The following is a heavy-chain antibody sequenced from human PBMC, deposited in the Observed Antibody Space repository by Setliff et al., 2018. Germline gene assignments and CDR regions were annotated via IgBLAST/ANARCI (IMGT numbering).Heavy chain of an antibody. CDR2: IYYSGST. D-gene: IGHD1-7*01. V-gene: IGHV4-31*03. CDR1: GASISSDAYY. CDR3: ARSRTTAVKGGVFAV. Sequence: SETLSLTCIVSGASISSDAYYWSWIRQHPGKGLEWIGYIYYSGSTYYNPSLQSRLTISLDPSKNQFSLELTSVAAADTAVYYCARSRTTAVKGGVFAVWGRGTLVTVSS. J-gene: IGHJ2*01.